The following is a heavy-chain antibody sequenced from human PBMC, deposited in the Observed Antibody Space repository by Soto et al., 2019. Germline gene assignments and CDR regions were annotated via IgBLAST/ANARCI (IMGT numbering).Heavy chain of an antibody. D-gene: IGHD4-17*01. V-gene: IGHV3-15*01. Sequence: EVQLVESGGGLVKSGGSLRLSCAASGFSFSNVWMSWVRQAPGKGLEWVGRIKSKTDGGTTDYAAPVKGRFTISRDDSKTTLYLQMNSLKTEDTAVYYCSFQESTTVTMFEYWGQGTLVTVSS. CDR2: IKSKTDGGTT. CDR1: GFSFSNVW. CDR3: SFQESTTVTMFEY. J-gene: IGHJ4*02.